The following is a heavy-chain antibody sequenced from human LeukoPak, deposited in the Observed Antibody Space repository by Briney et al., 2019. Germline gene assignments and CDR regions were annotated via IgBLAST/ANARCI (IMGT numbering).Heavy chain of an antibody. V-gene: IGHV3-23*01. J-gene: IGHJ4*02. D-gene: IGHD3-22*01. Sequence: GGSLRLSCAASGFTFSSYAMGWVRQAPGKGLEWVSGISGSGDNTYYADSVKGRFTISRDNSKNTLYVQVNSLGTEDTAAYYCAKGSYYDSSGYFYFDYWGQGTLVTVSS. CDR2: ISGSGDNT. CDR3: AKGSYYDSSGYFYFDY. CDR1: GFTFSSYA.